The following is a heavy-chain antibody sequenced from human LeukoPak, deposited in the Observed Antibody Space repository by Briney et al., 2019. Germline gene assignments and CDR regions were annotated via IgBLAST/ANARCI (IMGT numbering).Heavy chain of an antibody. D-gene: IGHD1-26*01. Sequence: ASVKVSCKASGYTFTSYGITWVRQAPGQGLEWMGWISAYNAYTYYAQKLQGRVTMTTDTSTSTAYMELRSLRSDDTAVYYCARRSGAPLEDYYYYYMDVWGKGTTVTISS. CDR3: ARRSGAPLEDYYYYYMDV. J-gene: IGHJ6*03. CDR1: GYTFTSYG. CDR2: ISAYNAYT. V-gene: IGHV1-18*01.